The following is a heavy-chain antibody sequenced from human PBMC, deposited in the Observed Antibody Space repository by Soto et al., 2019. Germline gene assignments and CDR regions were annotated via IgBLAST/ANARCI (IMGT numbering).Heavy chain of an antibody. J-gene: IGHJ4*02. D-gene: IGHD6-6*01. CDR1: GYTFTSNH. CDR2: INPSDGST. CDR3: ARAKQLGQYYFEY. Sequence: ASVNVSCKASGYTFTSNHMHWVRQAPGQGLEWMGIINPSDGSTIYVEKFQGRVTMTRDTSTSTLYMELSSLRSEDTAVYYCARAKQLGQYYFEYWGKGNLVTVSA. V-gene: IGHV1-46*01.